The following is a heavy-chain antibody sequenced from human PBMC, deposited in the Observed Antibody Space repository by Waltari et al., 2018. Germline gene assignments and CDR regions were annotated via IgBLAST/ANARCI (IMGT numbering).Heavy chain of an antibody. CDR1: GGSFSGYY. Sequence: QVQLQQWGAGLLKPSETLSLTCAVYGGSFSGYYWSWIRQPPGKGLEWIGEINHSGSTNYNPSLKSRVTISVDTSKNQFSLKLSSVTAADTAVYYCARGGIFSSSPNVVRRWYFDLWGRGTLVTVSS. CDR2: INHSGST. CDR3: ARGGIFSSSPNVVRRWYFDL. V-gene: IGHV4-34*01. D-gene: IGHD6-6*01. J-gene: IGHJ2*01.